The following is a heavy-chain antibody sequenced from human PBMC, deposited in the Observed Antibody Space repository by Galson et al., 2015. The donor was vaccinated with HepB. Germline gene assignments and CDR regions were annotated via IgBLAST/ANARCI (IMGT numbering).Heavy chain of an antibody. CDR1: GLTFSSYS. D-gene: IGHD3-10*01. CDR2: ISSSSSYI. Sequence: SLRLSCAASGLTFSSYSMNWVRQAPGKGLEWVSSISSSSSYIYYADSVKGRFTISRDNAKNSLYLQMNSLRAEDTAVYYCARVHYGSGSSWMLIDYWGQGTLVTVSS. CDR3: ARVHYGSGSSWMLIDY. J-gene: IGHJ4*02. V-gene: IGHV3-21*01.